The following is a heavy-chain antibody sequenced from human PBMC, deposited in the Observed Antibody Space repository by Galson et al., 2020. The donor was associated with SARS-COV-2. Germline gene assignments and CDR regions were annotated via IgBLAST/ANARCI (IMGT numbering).Heavy chain of an antibody. D-gene: IGHD6-19*01. CDR2: IWYDGSNK. Sequence: QLGESLKISCAASGFTFSSYGMHWVRQAPGKGLEWVAVIWYDGSNKYYADSVKGRFTISRDNSKNTLYLQMNSLRAEDTAVYYCARDGPLTSSSGWDYYFDYWGQGTLVTVSS. V-gene: IGHV3-33*01. J-gene: IGHJ4*02. CDR1: GFTFSSYG. CDR3: ARDGPLTSSSGWDYYFDY.